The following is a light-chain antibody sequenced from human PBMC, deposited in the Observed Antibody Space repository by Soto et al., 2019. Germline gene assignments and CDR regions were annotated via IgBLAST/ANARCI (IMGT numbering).Light chain of an antibody. Sequence: QSVLTQPACVSWSPGQSITISCTGTSSDVGGYNYVSWYQQHPGKAPKFMIYDVSNRPSGVSNRFSGSKSGNTASLTISGLQAEDEADYYCSSYTTSNTRQIVFGTGTKVTVL. CDR3: SSYTTSNTRQIV. V-gene: IGLV2-14*01. J-gene: IGLJ1*01. CDR1: SSDVGGYNY. CDR2: DVS.